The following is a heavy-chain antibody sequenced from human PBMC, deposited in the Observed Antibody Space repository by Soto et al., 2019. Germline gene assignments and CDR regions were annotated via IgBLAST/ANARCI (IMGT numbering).Heavy chain of an antibody. CDR2: MNPNSGNT. D-gene: IGHD6-25*01. V-gene: IGHV1-8*01. J-gene: IGHJ4*02. CDR3: ARAKRASPFDY. CDR1: GYTFTSYD. Sequence: ASVKVSCKASGYTFTSYDINWVRQATGQGLEWMGWMNPNSGNTGYAQKFQGRVTMTRDTSINTAYMELSSLRSEDTAVFYCARAKRASPFDYWGQGTLVTVSS.